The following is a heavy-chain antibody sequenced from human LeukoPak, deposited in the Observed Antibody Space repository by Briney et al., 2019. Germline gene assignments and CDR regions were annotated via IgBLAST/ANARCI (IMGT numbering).Heavy chain of an antibody. Sequence: GASVKVSCKASGYTFTDYYMHWVRQAPGQGLEWMGWINPNSGGTNYAQKFQGRVTMTRDTSISTAYMELSSLRSDDTAVYYCARDIVELPAVLYYFDYWGQGTLVTVSS. CDR2: INPNSGGT. J-gene: IGHJ4*02. CDR3: ARDIVELPAVLYYFDY. D-gene: IGHD2-2*01. V-gene: IGHV1-2*02. CDR1: GYTFTDYY.